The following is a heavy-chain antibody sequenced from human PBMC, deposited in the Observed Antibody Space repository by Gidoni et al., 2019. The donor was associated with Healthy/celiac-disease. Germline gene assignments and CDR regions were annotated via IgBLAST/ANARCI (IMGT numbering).Heavy chain of an antibody. CDR1: GLTFSSSA. V-gene: IGHV3-23*01. Sequence: EVQLLDSGGGLVQPGGSLRLSCSASGLTFSSSAMSWVRQAPGKGLAWVSTISGSGGSTYYADSVKGRFTISRDNSMNTMYVQMNSLRAEDTAVYYCAKEGGDGYNRGFPFDIWGQGTTVTVSS. D-gene: IGHD5-12*01. J-gene: IGHJ3*02. CDR3: AKEGGDGYNRGFPFDI. CDR2: ISGSGGST.